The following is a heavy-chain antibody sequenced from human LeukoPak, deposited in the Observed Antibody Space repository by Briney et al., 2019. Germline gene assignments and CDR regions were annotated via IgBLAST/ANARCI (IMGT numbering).Heavy chain of an antibody. CDR3: VREICRFDY. J-gene: IGHJ4*02. Sequence: RASVKVSCKASGYTFNAYFLHWVRQAPGQGLEWMGWISPHSSITNYAQNFQGRVTMTGDTSISTVYLELSGLRSDDTAVYYCVREICRFDYWGQGTLVIVSS. D-gene: IGHD2-2*01. CDR2: ISPHSSIT. V-gene: IGHV1-2*02. CDR1: GYTFNAYF.